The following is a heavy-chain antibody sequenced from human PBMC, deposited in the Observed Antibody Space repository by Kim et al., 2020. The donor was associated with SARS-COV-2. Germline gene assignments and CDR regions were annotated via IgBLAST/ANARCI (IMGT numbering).Heavy chain of an antibody. Sequence: GGSLRLSCAASGFTFSSYGMHWVRQAPGKGLEWVAVISYDGSNKYYADSVKGRFTISRDNSKNTLYLQMNSLRAEHTAVYYCAKEVVPAAMWYYYYGMDVWGQGTTVTVSS. V-gene: IGHV3-30*18. CDR3: AKEVVPAAMWYYYYGMDV. CDR2: ISYDGSNK. J-gene: IGHJ6*02. CDR1: GFTFSSYG. D-gene: IGHD2-2*01.